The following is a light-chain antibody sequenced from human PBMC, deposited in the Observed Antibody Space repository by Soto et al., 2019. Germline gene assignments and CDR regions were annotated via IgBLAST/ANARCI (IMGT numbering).Light chain of an antibody. Sequence: EIVMTQSPATLSVSPGETATLSCRSSQSVSSNLAWYQQEPGQTPKLLIYVASTRATGVPARFSGSGSGTEFTLTISSLQSEDFVVYYCQQYNVWPLTFGGGTKVEFK. V-gene: IGKV3-15*01. CDR3: QQYNVWPLT. J-gene: IGKJ4*01. CDR1: QSVSSN. CDR2: VAS.